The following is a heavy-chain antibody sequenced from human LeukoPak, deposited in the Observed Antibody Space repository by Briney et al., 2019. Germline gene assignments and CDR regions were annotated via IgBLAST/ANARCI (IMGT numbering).Heavy chain of an antibody. D-gene: IGHD3-10*01. Sequence: PSETLSLTCAVYGGSFSGYYWSWIRQPPGKGLEWIGEINHSGSTNYNPSLKSRVTISVDTSKNQFSLKLSSVTAADTAVYYCARVRTMVRGGFDYWGQGTLVIVSS. CDR3: ARVRTMVRGGFDY. CDR2: INHSGST. J-gene: IGHJ4*02. V-gene: IGHV4-34*01. CDR1: GGSFSGYY.